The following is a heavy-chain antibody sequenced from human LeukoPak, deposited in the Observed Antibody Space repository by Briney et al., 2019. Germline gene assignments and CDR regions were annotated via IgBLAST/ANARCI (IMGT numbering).Heavy chain of an antibody. J-gene: IGHJ6*04. CDR3: AELGITMIGGV. CDR2: ISSSGSTI. D-gene: IGHD3-10*02. Sequence: PGGSLRLSCAASGFTLSSYSMNWFRQAPGKGLEWLSYISSSGSTIYYADSVKGRFTISRDNAKNSLYLQMNSLRAEDTAVYYCAELGITMIGGVWGKGTTVTIPS. CDR1: GFTLSSYS. V-gene: IGHV3-48*04.